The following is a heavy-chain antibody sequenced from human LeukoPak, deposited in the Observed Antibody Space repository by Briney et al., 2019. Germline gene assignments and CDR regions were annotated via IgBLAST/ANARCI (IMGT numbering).Heavy chain of an antibody. D-gene: IGHD2-2*01. J-gene: IGHJ6*02. CDR1: GYTFTSYG. V-gene: IGHV1-18*01. CDR2: ISAYNGNT. Sequence: ASVKVSCKASGYTFTSYGISWVRQAPGQGLEWMGWISAYNGNTNYAQKLQGRVTMTTDTSTSTAYMELRSLRSDDTAVYYCARENIVVVPAAPRYYYGMDVWGQGTTVTVSS. CDR3: ARENIVVVPAAPRYYYGMDV.